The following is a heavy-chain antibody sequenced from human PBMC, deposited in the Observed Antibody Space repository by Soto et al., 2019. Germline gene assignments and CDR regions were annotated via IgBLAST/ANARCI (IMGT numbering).Heavy chain of an antibody. V-gene: IGHV1-69*02. Sequence: SVKVSCKASGGTFSSYTISWVRQAPGQGLEWMGRIIPILGIANYAQKFQGRVTITADKSTSTAYMELSSLRSEDTAVYYCARSCCMTLDCYYGMDVWGQGTPVTVSS. D-gene: IGHD2-8*02. CDR2: IIPILGIA. J-gene: IGHJ6*02. CDR3: ARSCCMTLDCYYGMDV. CDR1: GGTFSSYT.